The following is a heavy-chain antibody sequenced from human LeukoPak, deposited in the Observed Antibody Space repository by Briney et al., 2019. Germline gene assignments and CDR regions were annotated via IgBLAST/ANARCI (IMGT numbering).Heavy chain of an antibody. J-gene: IGHJ4*02. V-gene: IGHV3-33*01. Sequence: GGSQRLSCAASGFTFSSYGMHWVRQAPGKGLEWVAVIWYDGSNKYYADSVKGRFTISRDNSKNTLYLQMNSLRAEDTAVYYCARGMYYYGSGSYYHWGQGTLVTVSS. D-gene: IGHD3-10*01. CDR3: ARGMYYYGSGSYYH. CDR1: GFTFSSYG. CDR2: IWYDGSNK.